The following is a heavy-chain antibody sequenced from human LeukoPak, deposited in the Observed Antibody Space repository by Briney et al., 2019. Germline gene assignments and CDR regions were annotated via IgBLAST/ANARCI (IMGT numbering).Heavy chain of an antibody. J-gene: IGHJ6*02. CDR1: GYTFTSYG. Sequence: ASVKVSCKASGYTFTSYGISWVRQAPGQGLEWMGWISAYNGNTNYAQKLQGRVTMTTDTSTSTAYMELSRLRSDDTAVYYCASLDIVVVPAAQSYYYYGMDVWGQGTTVTVSS. CDR3: ASLDIVVVPAAQSYYYYGMDV. CDR2: ISAYNGNT. D-gene: IGHD2-2*03. V-gene: IGHV1-18*01.